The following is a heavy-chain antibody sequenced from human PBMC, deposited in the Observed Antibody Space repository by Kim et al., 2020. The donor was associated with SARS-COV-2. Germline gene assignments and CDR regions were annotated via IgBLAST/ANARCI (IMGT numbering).Heavy chain of an antibody. CDR2: MYYSGST. D-gene: IGHD3-9*01. V-gene: IGHV4-59*11. CDR1: GGSISSHY. CDR3: ARTGVGFDWPYYYGXDV. Sequence: SETLSLTCTVSGGSISSHYWSWIRQPPGKGLEWIGYMYYSGSTNYNPSLKSRVTISVDTSKNQFSLKLSSVTAADTAVYYCARTGVGFDWPYYYGXDVWGQGTTVTVSS. J-gene: IGHJ6*02.